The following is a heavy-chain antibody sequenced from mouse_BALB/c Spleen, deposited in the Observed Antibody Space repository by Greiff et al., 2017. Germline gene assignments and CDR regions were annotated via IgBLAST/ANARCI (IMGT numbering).Heavy chain of an antibody. D-gene: IGHD2-1*01. J-gene: IGHJ3*01. V-gene: IGHV5-6-3*01. Sequence: EVKVVESGGGLVQPGGSLKLSCAASGFTFSSYGMSWVRQTPDKRLELVATINSNGGSTYYPDSVKGRFTISRDNAKNTLYLQMSSLKSEDTAMYYCARRGNYGTPFAYWGQGTLVTVSA. CDR2: INSNGGST. CDR1: GFTFSSYG. CDR3: ARRGNYGTPFAY.